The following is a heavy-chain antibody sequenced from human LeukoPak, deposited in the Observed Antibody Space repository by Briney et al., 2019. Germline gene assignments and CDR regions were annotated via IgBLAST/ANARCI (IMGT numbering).Heavy chain of an antibody. V-gene: IGHV1-2*02. CDR2: IKSTTGGT. J-gene: IGHJ6*03. Sequence: GPSVKGSFEASGYTFGDYYKHWVRQAPDQGLQYMTSIKSTTGGTNYAQNFQGRVTVSRETSISTAYLELSGLMSDDTAVYYCARSDSPRYYYYYYMDVWGKGTMVTVSS. CDR3: ARSDSPRYYYYYYMDV. D-gene: IGHD2-21*01. CDR1: GYTFGDYY.